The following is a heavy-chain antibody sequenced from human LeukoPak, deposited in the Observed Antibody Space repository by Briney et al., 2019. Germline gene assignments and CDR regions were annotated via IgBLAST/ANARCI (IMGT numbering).Heavy chain of an antibody. CDR2: IYPGDSDT. D-gene: IGHD3-9*01. CDR1: GYSFTSYW. V-gene: IGHV5-51*01. CDR3: ARHQYFRTGYYLFDY. J-gene: IGHJ4*02. Sequence: GESLKISCKGSGYSFTSYWIGWVRQMPGKGLEWMAIIYPGDSDTRYSPSFQGQVTISADKSISTAYLQWSSLKASDTAMYYCARHQYFRTGYYLFDYWGQGTLVTASS.